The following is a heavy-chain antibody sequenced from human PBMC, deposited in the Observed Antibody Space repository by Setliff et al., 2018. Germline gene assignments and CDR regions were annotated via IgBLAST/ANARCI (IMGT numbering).Heavy chain of an antibody. Sequence: ASVKVSCKASGYTFISHYMHWVRQAPGLGLEWMGTINPSSGRTSYAQKFQGRVTMTRDTSTSTVYMDMSSLRSEDTAVYYCARDVFPYHYEGAFDIWGQGTMVTV. CDR3: ARDVFPYHYEGAFDI. J-gene: IGHJ3*02. CDR1: GYTFISHY. D-gene: IGHD3-22*01. CDR2: INPSSGRT. V-gene: IGHV1-46*01.